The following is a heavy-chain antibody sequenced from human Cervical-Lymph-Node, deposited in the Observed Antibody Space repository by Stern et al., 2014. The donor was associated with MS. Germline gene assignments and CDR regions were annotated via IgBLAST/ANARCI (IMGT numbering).Heavy chain of an antibody. Sequence: QVQLDQSGAEVRKPRSSVKVSCTASEGTFSRYGIRWGRQASGQGLVWMGGIIPVVGTADYAVQFQGRVTITADGSTSTAYMELSSLTSADTAVYYCARGPYNRDFFEYWGQGTLVTVSS. J-gene: IGHJ4*02. CDR2: IIPVVGTA. CDR3: ARGPYNRDFFEY. V-gene: IGHV1-69*01. CDR1: EGTFSRYG. D-gene: IGHD1-1*01.